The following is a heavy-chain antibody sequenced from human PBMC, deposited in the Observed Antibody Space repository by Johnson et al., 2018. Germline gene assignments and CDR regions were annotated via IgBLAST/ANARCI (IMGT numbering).Heavy chain of an antibody. CDR1: GFTFSSSG. V-gene: IGHV3-30*18. CDR3: AKKDHGPTEYFQH. D-gene: IGHD4-17*01. CDR2: ISYDGCTK. J-gene: IGHJ1*01. Sequence: LVESGGGVVQPGRSLRLSCAASGFTFSSSGMPWVRQAPGKGLEWVAVISYDGCTKYYADSVKGRFTIPRDNSKTTVYLQMNSLRAEDTAVYFCAKKDHGPTEYFQHWGQGTLVTVSS.